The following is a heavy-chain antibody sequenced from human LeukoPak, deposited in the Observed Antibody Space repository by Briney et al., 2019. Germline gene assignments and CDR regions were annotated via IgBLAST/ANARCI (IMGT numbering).Heavy chain of an antibody. CDR2: ISYDGTNK. CDR3: AKEEGVMAIAGSPSGY. J-gene: IGHJ4*02. CDR1: GFTFSNYG. Sequence: GGSLRLSCAASGFTFSNYGIHWVRQAPGKGLEGVAIISYDGTNKYYADSVKGRFTISRDNSKKTLYLQMNSLRAEDTAMYYCAKEEGVMAIAGSPSGYWGQGTLVTVSS. V-gene: IGHV3-30*18. D-gene: IGHD2-21*01.